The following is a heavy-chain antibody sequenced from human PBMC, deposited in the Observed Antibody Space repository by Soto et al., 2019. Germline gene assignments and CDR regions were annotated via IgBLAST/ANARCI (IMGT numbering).Heavy chain of an antibody. CDR3: AGASYCSSTSCHPYYYYGMDV. V-gene: IGHV5-51*01. CDR2: IYPGDSDT. Sequence: PGKSLKISCKGSGYSFTSYWIGWVRQMPGKGLEWMGIIYPGDSDTRYSPSFQGQVTISADKSISTAYLQWSSLKASDTAMYYCAGASYCSSTSCHPYYYYGMDVWGQGTTVTVSS. D-gene: IGHD2-2*01. J-gene: IGHJ6*02. CDR1: GYSFTSYW.